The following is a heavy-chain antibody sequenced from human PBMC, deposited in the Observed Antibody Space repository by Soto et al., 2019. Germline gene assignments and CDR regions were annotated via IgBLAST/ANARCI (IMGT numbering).Heavy chain of an antibody. V-gene: IGHV1-8*01. D-gene: IGHD3-9*01. CDR3: ARRGRYFDWLLARDAFDI. Sequence: ASVKVSCKXSGYTFTSYDINWVRQATGQGLEWMGWMNPNSGNTGYAQKFQGRVTMTRNTSISTAYMELSSLRSEDTAVYYCARRGRYFDWLLARDAFDIWGQGTMVTVSS. CDR1: GYTFTSYD. J-gene: IGHJ3*02. CDR2: MNPNSGNT.